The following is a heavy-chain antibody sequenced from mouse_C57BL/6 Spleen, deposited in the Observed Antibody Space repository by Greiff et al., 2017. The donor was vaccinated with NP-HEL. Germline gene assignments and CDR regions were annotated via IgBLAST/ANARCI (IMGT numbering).Heavy chain of an antibody. CDR1: GYTFTSYW. CDR2: IDPSDSYT. D-gene: IGHD2-5*01. CDR3: ARYYSNYGGAMDY. Sequence: QVQLQQPGAELVKPGASVKLSCKASGYTFTSYWMQWVKQRPGQGLEWIGEIDPSDSYTNYNQKFKGKATLTVDTSSSTAYMQLSSLTSEDSAVYYCARYYSNYGGAMDYWGQGTSVTVSS. J-gene: IGHJ4*01. V-gene: IGHV1-50*01.